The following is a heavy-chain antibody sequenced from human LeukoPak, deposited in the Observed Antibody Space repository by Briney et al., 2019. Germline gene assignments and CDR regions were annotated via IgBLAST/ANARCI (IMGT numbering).Heavy chain of an antibody. V-gene: IGHV1-2*02. CDR3: ARANFLYCSSTTCLFDY. CDR1: GYTFTDYY. CDR2: INPNDGDT. J-gene: IGHJ4*02. Sequence: ASVKVSCKASGYTFTDYYMHWVRQAPRQGLEWMGWINPNDGDTNYAQKFQGRVTMTRDTSISTAHMEVSRLRSDDTAVYYCARANFLYCSSTTCLFDYWGQGTLVTVSS. D-gene: IGHD2-2*01.